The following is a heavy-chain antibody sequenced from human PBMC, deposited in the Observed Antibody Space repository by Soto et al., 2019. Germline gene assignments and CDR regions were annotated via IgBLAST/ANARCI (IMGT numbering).Heavy chain of an antibody. D-gene: IGHD2-15*01. CDR1: GYTFTSYA. Sequence: GASVKVSCKASGYTFTSYAMHWVRQAPGQRLEWMGWINAGNGNTKYSQKFQGRVTITRDTSASTAYMELSSLRSEDTAVYYCARDRARYCSGGSCGFLGYWGQGTLVTVSS. V-gene: IGHV1-3*01. J-gene: IGHJ4*02. CDR2: INAGNGNT. CDR3: ARDRARYCSGGSCGFLGY.